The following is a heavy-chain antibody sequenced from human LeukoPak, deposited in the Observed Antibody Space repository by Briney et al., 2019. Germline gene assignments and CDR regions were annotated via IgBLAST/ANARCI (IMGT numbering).Heavy chain of an antibody. CDR2: ISSSSSFI. D-gene: IGHD6-13*01. V-gene: IGHV3-21*01. Sequence: GGSLRLSCAASGFTFSSYSMNWVRQAPGKGLEWVSSISSSSSFIYYADSVKGRFTISRDNAKNSLYLQMNSLRAEDTAVYYSARDHSSSWYGSWLYWGQGTLVTVSS. CDR3: ARDHSSSWYGSWLY. J-gene: IGHJ4*02. CDR1: GFTFSSYS.